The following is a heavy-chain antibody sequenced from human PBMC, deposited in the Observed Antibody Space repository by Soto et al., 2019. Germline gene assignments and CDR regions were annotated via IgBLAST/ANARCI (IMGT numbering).Heavy chain of an antibody. CDR2: SRADNSHP. J-gene: IGHJ3*02. CDR1: GYRFTEFG. V-gene: IGHV1-18*01. CDR3: ARAAVRFVFVWGRNDALDI. D-gene: IGHD3-16*01. Sequence: QVQLLQSGPEVKKPGASVKVSCRAFGYRFTEFGISWVRQAPGQGLEWVGWSRADNSHPNYAKSLKGRVNVTTATSSNTAYMELPSLTSADTAVYYGARAAVRFVFVWGRNDALDIWGQGTMVFVSS.